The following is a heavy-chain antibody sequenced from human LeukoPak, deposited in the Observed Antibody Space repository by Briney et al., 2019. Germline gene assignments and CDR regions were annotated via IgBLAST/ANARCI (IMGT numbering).Heavy chain of an antibody. CDR1: GGSFSGYY. J-gene: IGHJ4*02. D-gene: IGHD5-12*01. Sequence: PSETLSLTCAVYGGSFSGYYWSWIRQPPGKGLECIGEINHSGSTNYNPSLKSRVTISVDTSKNQFSLKLSSVTAADTAVYYCARGDGVATMGYYYWGQGTLVTVSS. CDR2: INHSGST. CDR3: ARGDGVATMGYYY. V-gene: IGHV4-34*01.